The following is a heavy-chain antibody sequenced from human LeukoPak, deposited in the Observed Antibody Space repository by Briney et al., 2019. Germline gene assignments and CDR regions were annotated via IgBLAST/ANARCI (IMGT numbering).Heavy chain of an antibody. J-gene: IGHJ6*02. V-gene: IGHV3-23*01. D-gene: IGHD3-10*01. CDR3: AKGVSGPYYYYGMDV. CDR2: TSGSGGDT. Sequence: VSLSLSCAASRFTISSYAMSWLRQAPGHGLEWGIATSGSGGDTYYEDSVKGRFTISRDNTKTTLYLQMNSLKAEATAVYYCAKGVSGPYYYYGMDVWGQGTTVTVSS. CDR1: RFTISSYA.